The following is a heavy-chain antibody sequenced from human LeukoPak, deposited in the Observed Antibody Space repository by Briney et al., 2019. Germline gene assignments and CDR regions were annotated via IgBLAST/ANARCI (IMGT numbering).Heavy chain of an antibody. CDR2: IYYSGST. Sequence: SETLSLTCTVSGYSISSGYYWGWIRQPPGKGLEWIGSIYYSGSTYYNPSLKSRVTISVDTSKNQFSLKLNSVTAADTAVYYCARISTYCSGGSCPSDYWGQGTLVTVSS. V-gene: IGHV4-38-2*02. CDR3: ARISTYCSGGSCPSDY. D-gene: IGHD2-15*01. CDR1: GYSISSGYY. J-gene: IGHJ4*02.